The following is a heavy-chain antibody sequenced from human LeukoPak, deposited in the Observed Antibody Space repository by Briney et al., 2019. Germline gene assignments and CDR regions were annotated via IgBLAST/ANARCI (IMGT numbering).Heavy chain of an antibody. J-gene: IGHJ2*01. CDR1: GFTFSSSD. D-gene: IGHD5-24*01. Sequence: GGSLRLSCAASGFTFSSSDMHWVRQVTGKGLEWVSAIGLASDTYYPDSVKGRFTISREDAKSSLYLQMNSLRAEDTAVYYCAREVGDGYNSGWYLDLWGRGTLVTVSS. V-gene: IGHV3-13*01. CDR3: AREVGDGYNSGWYLDL. CDR2: IGLASDT.